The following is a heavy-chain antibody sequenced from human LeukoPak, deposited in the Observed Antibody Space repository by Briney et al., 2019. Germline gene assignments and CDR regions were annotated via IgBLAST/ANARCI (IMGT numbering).Heavy chain of an antibody. CDR3: ARDGGHSTDFDY. Sequence: GGSLRLSCATSGFTFSRHWMSWVRQAPGKGPEWVANIKQDGSERYYVHSVKGRFTIPRDNAKNSLYLQMNSLRAEDTAVYYCARDGGHSTDFDYWGQGILVTVSS. CDR1: GFTFSRHW. V-gene: IGHV3-7*01. CDR2: IKQDGSER. J-gene: IGHJ4*02. D-gene: IGHD2-8*02.